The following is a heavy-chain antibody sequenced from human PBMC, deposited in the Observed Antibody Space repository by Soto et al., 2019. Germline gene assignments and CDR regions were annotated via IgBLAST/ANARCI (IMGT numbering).Heavy chain of an antibody. D-gene: IGHD3-16*02. V-gene: IGHV4-30-4*01. CDR3: ARGAMITFGGVIVRSEPIRN. J-gene: IGHJ4*02. CDR1: GGSISSGDYY. CDR2: IYYSGST. Sequence: QVQLQESGPGLVKPSQTLSLTCTVSGGSISSGDYYWSWIRQPPGKGLEWIGYIYYSGSTYYNPSLKSRVTISVDTSKNQFSLKLSSVTAADTAVYYCARGAMITFGGVIVRSEPIRNWGQGTLVTVSS.